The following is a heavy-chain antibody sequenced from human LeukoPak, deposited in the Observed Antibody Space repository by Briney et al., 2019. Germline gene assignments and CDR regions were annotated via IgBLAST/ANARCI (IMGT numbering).Heavy chain of an antibody. CDR2: IIPILGIA. D-gene: IGHD3-9*01. V-gene: IGHV1-69*04. Sequence: SVKVSCKASGGTFSSYAISWVRQAPGQGLEWMGRIIPILGIANYAQKFQGRVTITADKSTSTAYMELSSLRSEDTAVYYCARGWYYDILTGSPDYYFDCWGQGTLVTVSS. CDR3: ARGWYYDILTGSPDYYFDC. CDR1: GGTFSSYA. J-gene: IGHJ4*02.